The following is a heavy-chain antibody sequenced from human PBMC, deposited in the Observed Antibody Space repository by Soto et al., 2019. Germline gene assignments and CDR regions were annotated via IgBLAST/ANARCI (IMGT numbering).Heavy chain of an antibody. Sequence: SETLSLPCTVSGGSIGGRYCGWIRQPPGKGLEWIGYVYYSGSSTSNPSLKSRVTMSADTSKNQLSLKVRSVTAADTAVYYCARVGERWQYFDWFYYFDSWGQGALVTVSS. CDR2: VYYSGSS. CDR3: ARVGERWQYFDWFYYFDS. D-gene: IGHD3-9*01. CDR1: GGSIGGRY. J-gene: IGHJ4*02. V-gene: IGHV4-59*11.